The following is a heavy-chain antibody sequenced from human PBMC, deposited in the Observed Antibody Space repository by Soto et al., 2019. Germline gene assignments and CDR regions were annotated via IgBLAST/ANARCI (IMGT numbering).Heavy chain of an antibody. CDR3: ARGTTDIVVVPAATYYYYGMDV. CDR1: GGTFSSYA. CDR2: IIPIFGTA. J-gene: IGHJ6*02. V-gene: IGHV1-69*13. D-gene: IGHD2-2*01. Sequence: ASVKVSCKASGGTFSSYAISWVRQAPGQGLEWMGGIIPIFGTANYAQKFQGRVTITADESTSTAYMELSSLRSEDTAVYYCARGTTDIVVVPAATYYYYGMDVWGQGTTVTVSS.